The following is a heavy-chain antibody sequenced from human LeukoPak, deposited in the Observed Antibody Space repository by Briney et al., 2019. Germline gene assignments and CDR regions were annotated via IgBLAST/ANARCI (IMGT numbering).Heavy chain of an antibody. J-gene: IGHJ4*02. V-gene: IGHV4-34*01. CDR2: INHSGST. CDR1: GGSFSGYY. D-gene: IGHD5-18*01. CDR3: ARGRDVDTAMVTSYSDY. Sequence: SETLSLACAVYGGSFSGYYWSWIRQPPGKGLEWIGEINHSGSTNYNPSLKSRVTISVDTSKNQFSLKLSSVTAADTAVYYCARGRDVDTAMVTSYSDYWGQGTLVTVSS.